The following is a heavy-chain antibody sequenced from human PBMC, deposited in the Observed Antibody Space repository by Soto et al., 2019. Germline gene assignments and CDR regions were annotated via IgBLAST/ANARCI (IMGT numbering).Heavy chain of an antibody. D-gene: IGHD5-12*01. CDR1: GGSISSYY. V-gene: IGHV4-59*01. CDR2: IYYSGST. J-gene: IGHJ4*02. Sequence: SETLSLTCTVPGGSISSYYWSWIRQPPGKGLEWIGYIYYSGSTNYNPSLKSRVTISVDTSKNQFSLKLSSVTAADTAVYYCARVSGYDLFELAYWGQGTLVTVSS. CDR3: ARVSGYDLFELAY.